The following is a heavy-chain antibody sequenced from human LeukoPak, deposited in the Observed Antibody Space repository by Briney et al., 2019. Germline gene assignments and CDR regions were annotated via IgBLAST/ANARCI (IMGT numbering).Heavy chain of an antibody. D-gene: IGHD5/OR15-5a*01. Sequence: GGSLRLSCAASGFTFSSYEMNWVRQAPGKGLEWVSYISSSGSTIYYADSVKGRFTISRDNAKNTLYLQMNSLRAEDTAVYYCARRGPEIVSTIDYWGQGTLVTVSS. CDR2: ISSSGSTI. V-gene: IGHV3-48*03. CDR1: GFTFSSYE. CDR3: ARRGPEIVSTIDY. J-gene: IGHJ4*02.